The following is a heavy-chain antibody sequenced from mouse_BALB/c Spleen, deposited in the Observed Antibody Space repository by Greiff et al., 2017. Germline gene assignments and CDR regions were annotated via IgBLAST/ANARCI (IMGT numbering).Heavy chain of an antibody. CDR3: ARRITTGDY. D-gene: IGHD2-4*01. CDR1: GYTFTSYW. V-gene: IGHV1-7*01. Sequence: VQGVESGAELAKPGASVKMSCKASGYTFTSYWMHWVKQRPGQGLEWIGYINPSTGYTEYNQKFKDKATLTADKSSSTAYMQLSSLTSEDSAVYYCARRITTGDYWGQGTTLTVSS. J-gene: IGHJ2*01. CDR2: INPSTGYT.